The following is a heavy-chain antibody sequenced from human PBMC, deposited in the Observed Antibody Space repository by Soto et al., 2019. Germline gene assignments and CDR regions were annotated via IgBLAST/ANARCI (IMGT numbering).Heavy chain of an antibody. CDR1: GFTFSSYA. D-gene: IGHD5-18*01. J-gene: IGHJ4*02. V-gene: IGHV3-30-3*01. Sequence: QVQLVESGGGVVRPGRSLRLSCAVSGFTFSSYAMHWVRQAPGKGLEWVAVISYDGSNKYYADSVKGRFTISRDNSKNTLYLQMNSLRAEDTAVYYCARRIQPYYFDYWGQGTLVTVSS. CDR2: ISYDGSNK. CDR3: ARRIQPYYFDY.